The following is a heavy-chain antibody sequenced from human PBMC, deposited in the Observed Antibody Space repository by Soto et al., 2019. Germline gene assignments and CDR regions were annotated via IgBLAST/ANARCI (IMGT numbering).Heavy chain of an antibody. CDR1: GITFTNAW. Sequence: VQLVQSGAEVKKPGGCLRLSCAASGITFTNAWMSWVRQAPGKGLEWVGRIKNRADGGTTDYAAPVRGRFTISRDDSKNTLFLQMNSLEAEDTAVYYCTTDPGDYEDFWGQGTLVTVSS. V-gene: IGHV3-15*01. CDR2: IKNRADGGTT. CDR3: TTDPGDYEDF. J-gene: IGHJ4*02. D-gene: IGHD4-17*01.